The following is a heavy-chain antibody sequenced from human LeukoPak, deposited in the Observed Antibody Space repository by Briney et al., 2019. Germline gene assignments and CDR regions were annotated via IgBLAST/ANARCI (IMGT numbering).Heavy chain of an antibody. Sequence: ASVKVSCKASGGPFSSYTINWVRLVPGQGLEWMGRIFPIIDMANYAQKFHGRVTIIADKSTNTAYMELSSLRPEDTAVYHCARGRGEMATIKGCAFDIWGQGTMVTVSS. J-gene: IGHJ3*02. D-gene: IGHD5-24*01. V-gene: IGHV1-69*02. CDR3: ARGRGEMATIKGCAFDI. CDR2: IFPIIDMA. CDR1: GGPFSSYT.